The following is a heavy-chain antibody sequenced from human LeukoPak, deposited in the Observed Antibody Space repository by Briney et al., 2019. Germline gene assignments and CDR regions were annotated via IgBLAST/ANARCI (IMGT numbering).Heavy chain of an antibody. Sequence: GGSLRLSCAASGFTFSSYWMSWVRQAPGTGLERVANIKKDGSEKYYADSVKGRFTISRDNAKNSLYLQMNSLRAEDTAVYYCAREWGIVVVPAGLYGMDVWGQGTTVTVSS. J-gene: IGHJ6*02. D-gene: IGHD2-2*01. CDR2: IKKDGSEK. CDR3: AREWGIVVVPAGLYGMDV. V-gene: IGHV3-7*01. CDR1: GFTFSSYW.